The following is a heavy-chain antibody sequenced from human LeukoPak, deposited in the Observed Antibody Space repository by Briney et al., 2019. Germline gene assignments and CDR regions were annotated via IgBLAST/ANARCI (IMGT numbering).Heavy chain of an antibody. D-gene: IGHD3-3*01. CDR3: AKHTHVLRFLEWLLHYYGMDA. V-gene: IGHV3-30*18. CDR1: GFTFSSYG. J-gene: IGHJ6*02. Sequence: GGSLRLSCAASGFTFSSYGMHWVRQAPGKGLEWVAVISYDGSNKYYADSVKGRFTISRDNSKNTLYLQMNSLRAEDTAVYYCAKHTHVLRFLEWLLHYYGMDAWGQGTTVTVSS. CDR2: ISYDGSNK.